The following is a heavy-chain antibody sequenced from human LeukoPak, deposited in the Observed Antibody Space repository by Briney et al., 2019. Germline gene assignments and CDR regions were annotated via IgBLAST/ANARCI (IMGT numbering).Heavy chain of an antibody. J-gene: IGHJ4*02. V-gene: IGHV3-7*03. Sequence: GGSLRLSCAASGFTFSSSRMSWVRQAPGKGLEWVANIKKDGSETYYVDSVKGRFTISRDNAKNSLYLQMNSLRAEDTAIYYCARGRYSSTTYYFDSWGQGTLVTVSS. CDR2: IKKDGSET. CDR1: GFTFSSSR. D-gene: IGHD6-13*01. CDR3: ARGRYSSTTYYFDS.